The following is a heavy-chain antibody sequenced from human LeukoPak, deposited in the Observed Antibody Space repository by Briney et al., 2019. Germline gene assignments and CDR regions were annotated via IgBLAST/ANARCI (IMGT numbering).Heavy chain of an antibody. CDR1: GFTLSSYS. D-gene: IGHD6-13*01. V-gene: IGHV3-48*01. Sequence: GGSLRLSCAASGFTLSSYSMNWVRQAPGKGLEWLSYISSSGSTIYYADSVKGRFTISRDNGKNSLYLQMNSLRAEDTAVYYCARGGGANIASACKGYWGLGTLVTVSS. CDR2: ISSSGSTI. CDR3: ARGGGANIASACKGY. J-gene: IGHJ4*02.